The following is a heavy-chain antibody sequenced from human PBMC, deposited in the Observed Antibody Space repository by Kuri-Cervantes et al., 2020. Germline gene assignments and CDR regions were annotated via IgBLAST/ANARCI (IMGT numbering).Heavy chain of an antibody. Sequence: GGSLRLSCAASGFTFSNYWMSWVRQAPGKGLEWVANIKQDGSEKYYVDSVKGRFIISRDNAKNSLYLQMNSLRAEDTAVYYCARDQGITVTMWVVDYWGQGTLVTVSS. D-gene: IGHD1-7*01. V-gene: IGHV3-7*01. CDR1: GFTFSNYW. CDR2: IKQDGSEK. J-gene: IGHJ4*01. CDR3: ARDQGITVTMWVVDY.